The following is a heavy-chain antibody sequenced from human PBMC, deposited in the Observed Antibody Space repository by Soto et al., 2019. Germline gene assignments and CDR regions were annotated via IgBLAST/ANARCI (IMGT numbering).Heavy chain of an antibody. Sequence: EVQLVESGGGSVQPGRSLRLSCAASGFSFDDYGMHWVRQGPGKGLEWVSGISWNSGDIYYADSVKGRFTISRHNDKRSLYLQMNSLRTEDTALYYCAKDNDLDTDGPLDYWGQGILVTVSS. J-gene: IGHJ4*02. V-gene: IGHV3-9*01. CDR3: AKDNDLDTDGPLDY. CDR2: ISWNSGDI. CDR1: GFSFDDYG. D-gene: IGHD5-18*01.